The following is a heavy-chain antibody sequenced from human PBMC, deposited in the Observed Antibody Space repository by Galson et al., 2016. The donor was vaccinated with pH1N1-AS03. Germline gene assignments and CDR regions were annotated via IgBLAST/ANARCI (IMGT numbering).Heavy chain of an antibody. CDR3: ARDEGKYARDSAMDV. D-gene: IGHD2-2*01. CDR2: VNDVSSHI. V-gene: IGHV3-48*01. J-gene: IGHJ6*02. Sequence: SLRLSCAASGFTFSRYGMNWVRQAPGKGLEWISYVNDVSSHIYYADSMKGRFAISRDNAKNSLYLQMNSLKAEDMAVYYCARDEGKYARDSAMDVWGQGTTVTVSS. CDR1: GFTFSRYG.